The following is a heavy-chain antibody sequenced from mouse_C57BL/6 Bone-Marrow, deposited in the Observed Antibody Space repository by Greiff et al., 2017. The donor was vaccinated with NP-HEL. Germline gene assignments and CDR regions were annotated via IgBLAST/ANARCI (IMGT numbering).Heavy chain of an antibody. J-gene: IGHJ1*03. CDR2: IYPGSGNT. Sequence: QVQLQQSGAELVRPGASVKLSCKASGYTFTDYYINWVKQRPGQGLEWIARIYPGSGNTYYNEKFKGKATLTAEKSSSTAYMQLSSLTSEDSAVYFCTRDGYYPLSYWYFDVWGTGTTVTVSS. V-gene: IGHV1-76*01. CDR1: GYTFTDYY. CDR3: TRDGYYPLSYWYFDV. D-gene: IGHD2-3*01.